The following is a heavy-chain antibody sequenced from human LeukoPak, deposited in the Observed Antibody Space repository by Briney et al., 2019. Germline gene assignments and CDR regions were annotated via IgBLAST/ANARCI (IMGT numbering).Heavy chain of an antibody. CDR2: ISYDGSNK. CDR1: GFTFSSYA. Sequence: PGGSLRLSCAASGFTFSSYAMSWVRQAPGKGLEWVAVISYDGSNKYYADSVKGRFTISRDNSKNTLYLQMNSLRAEDTAVYYCAKDIMVTRKSGYSSGWYYYGMDVWGQGTTVTVSS. CDR3: AKDIMVTRKSGYSSGWYYYGMDV. J-gene: IGHJ6*02. V-gene: IGHV3-30*18. D-gene: IGHD6-19*01.